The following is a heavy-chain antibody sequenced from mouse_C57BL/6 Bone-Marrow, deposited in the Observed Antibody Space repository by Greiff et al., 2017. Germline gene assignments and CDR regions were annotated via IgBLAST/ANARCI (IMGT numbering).Heavy chain of an antibody. CDR3: ARKGDDGYSAWLAY. J-gene: IGHJ3*01. Sequence: QVTLQVSGPGILQPSQTLSLTCSFSGFSLSTFGMGVGWIRPPSGKGLEWLAHIWWDDDKYYNPALKSRLTISKDTSKNQVFLKIANVDTADTATYDWARKGDDGYSAWLAYWGQGTLVTVSA. CDR2: IWWDDDK. V-gene: IGHV8-8*01. CDR1: GFSLSTFGMG. D-gene: IGHD2-3*01.